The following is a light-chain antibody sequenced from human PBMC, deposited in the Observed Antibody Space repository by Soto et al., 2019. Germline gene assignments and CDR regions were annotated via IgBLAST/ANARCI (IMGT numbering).Light chain of an antibody. V-gene: IGLV2-14*01. CDR1: SSDVGGYNY. Sequence: QSVLTQPASVSGSPGQSITISCTGTSSDVGGYNYVSWFQHHPGKAPKLIIYDSNKRPSGIPDRFSGSKSGTSATLGITGLQTGDEADYYCGTWDGRLGGVFGGGTKVTVL. J-gene: IGLJ3*02. CDR3: GTWDGRLGGV. CDR2: DSN.